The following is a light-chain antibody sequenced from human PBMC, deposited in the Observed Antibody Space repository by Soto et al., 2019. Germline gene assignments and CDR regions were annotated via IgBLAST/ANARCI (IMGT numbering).Light chain of an antibody. CDR1: QSVNSNY. J-gene: IGKJ5*01. CDR2: GVS. CDR3: QQRSNLPSIT. Sequence: MTPSPYSLAVSLGARATINCKSSQSVNSNYLAWHQQKPGQAPRLLIYGVSNRATGIPARFSGSGSGTDFTLTISSLEPEDSAVYYCQQRSNLPSITFGQGTRLEIK. V-gene: IGKV3-11*01.